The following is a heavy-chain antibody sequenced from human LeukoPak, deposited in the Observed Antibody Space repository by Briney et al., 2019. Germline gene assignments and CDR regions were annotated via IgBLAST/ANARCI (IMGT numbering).Heavy chain of an antibody. J-gene: IGHJ4*02. Sequence: SEALAPPLQVSGGPLICFPWDLAPPAPTKGPGWVGEVNHRGVTNYNPSLKSRVTISLDTSKSQFSLNLRSMTAADTAVYYCARDPSTVIGVSYYFDFWGQGTQVTVSS. CDR1: GGPLICFP. V-gene: IGHV4-34*01. D-gene: IGHD4-17*01. CDR3: ARDPSTVIGVSYYFDF. CDR2: VNHRGVT.